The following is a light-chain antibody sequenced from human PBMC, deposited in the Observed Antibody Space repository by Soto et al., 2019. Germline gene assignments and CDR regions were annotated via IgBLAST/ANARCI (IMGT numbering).Light chain of an antibody. CDR2: EGS. J-gene: IGLJ1*01. Sequence: QSALTQPAYVSGSPGQSITISCTGTSSDVGSYNLVSWYQQHPGKAPKLMIYEGSKRPSGVSNRFSGSKSGNTASLTISGLQAEDEADYYCCSYAGSSTFLYVFGTGTKVTVL. V-gene: IGLV2-23*03. CDR3: CSYAGSSTFLYV. CDR1: SSDVGSYNL.